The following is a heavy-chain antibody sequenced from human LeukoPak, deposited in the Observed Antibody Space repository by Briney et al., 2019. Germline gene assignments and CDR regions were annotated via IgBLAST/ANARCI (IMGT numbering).Heavy chain of an antibody. CDR2: IHPADSDI. D-gene: IGHD3-22*01. V-gene: IGHV5-51*01. CDR1: GQGFDNYW. CDR3: ARRHYDSTDFDP. J-gene: IGHJ5*02. Sequence: LGESLKISCKASGQGFDNYWIGWVRQTPGKGLEWMGIIHPADSDIVYSPSFQGQVTISADKSISTAYLQWSSLKASDTAIYYCARRHYDSTDFDPWGQGTLVTVS.